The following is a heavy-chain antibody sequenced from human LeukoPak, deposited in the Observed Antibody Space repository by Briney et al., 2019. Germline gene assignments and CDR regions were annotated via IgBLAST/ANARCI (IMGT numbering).Heavy chain of an antibody. CDR2: IYTSGGT. D-gene: IGHD3-16*01. J-gene: IGHJ6*02. CDR3: ARASITTLMDA. CDR1: GGSISGYY. Sequence: SETLSLTCTVSGGSISGYYWTCIRQPAGKGLEWIGRIYTSGGTNYNPSLKSRVTLSIDTSNNQFSLNLSSVTAADTAVYYCARASITTLMDAWGQGTTVTVSS. V-gene: IGHV4-4*07.